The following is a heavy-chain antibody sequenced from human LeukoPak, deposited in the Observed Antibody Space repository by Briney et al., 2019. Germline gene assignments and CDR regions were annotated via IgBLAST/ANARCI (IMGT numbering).Heavy chain of an antibody. Sequence: ASVKVSCKASGYTFTSYAMHWVRQAPGQRLEWMGWINAGNGNTKYSQKFQGRVTITRDTSASTAYMELSSPRSEDTAVYYCARGYGDYVWYFDLWGRGTLVTVSS. CDR3: ARGYGDYVWYFDL. J-gene: IGHJ2*01. V-gene: IGHV1-3*01. D-gene: IGHD4-17*01. CDR2: INAGNGNT. CDR1: GYTFTSYA.